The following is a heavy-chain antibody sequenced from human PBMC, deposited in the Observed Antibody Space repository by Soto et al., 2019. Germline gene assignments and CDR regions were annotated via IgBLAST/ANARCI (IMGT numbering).Heavy chain of an antibody. CDR2: ISGSGGST. Sequence: GGSLRLSCAASGFTFSSYAMSWVRQAPGKGLEWVSAISGSGGSTYYADSVKGRFTISRDNSKNTLYLQMNSLRAEDTAVYYCAKGVHNDILTEDPSYFDYWGQGTLVTVSS. J-gene: IGHJ4*02. CDR1: GFTFSSYA. V-gene: IGHV3-23*01. CDR3: AKGVHNDILTEDPSYFDY. D-gene: IGHD3-9*01.